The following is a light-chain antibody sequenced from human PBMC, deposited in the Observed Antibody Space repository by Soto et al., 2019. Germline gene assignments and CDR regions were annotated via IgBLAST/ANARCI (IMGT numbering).Light chain of an antibody. CDR2: DVT. Sequence: QSALTQPASVSGSPGQSITISCTGTSSDVGGYGYVSWYQQHPGKVPKLIIYDVTNRPSGISNRFSGSKSGNTASLTISGLQAEDEADYFCSSYRRSTTRVFGTGTKLTVL. CDR3: SSYRRSTTRV. J-gene: IGLJ1*01. CDR1: SSDVGGYGY. V-gene: IGLV2-14*03.